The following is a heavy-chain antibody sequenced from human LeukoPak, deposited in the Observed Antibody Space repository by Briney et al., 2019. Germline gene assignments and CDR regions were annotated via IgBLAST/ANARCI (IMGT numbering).Heavy chain of an antibody. CDR1: GFTVSSNY. D-gene: IGHD6-19*01. J-gene: IGHJ2*01. CDR2: IYSGGST. CDR3: ARDAGAVAGSPHWYFDL. V-gene: IGHV3-66*01. Sequence: GGSLRLSCAAPGFTVSSNYMSWVRQAPGKGLEWVSVIYSGGSTYYADSVKGRFTISRDNSKNTLYLQMNSLRAEDTAVYYCARDAGAVAGSPHWYFDLWGRGTLVTVSS.